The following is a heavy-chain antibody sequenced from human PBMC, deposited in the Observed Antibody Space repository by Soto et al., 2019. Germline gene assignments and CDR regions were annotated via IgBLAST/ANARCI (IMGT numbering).Heavy chain of an antibody. CDR3: ARGVGYNWFAP. V-gene: IGHV3-48*02. J-gene: IGHJ5*02. D-gene: IGHD6-13*01. Sequence: EVQLVESGGGLVQPGGSLRLSCAASGFTFSSYTMNWVRQAPGKGLEWVSYISSSSTIYYADSVKGRFTISRDNAKNSLYLQMNSLRDEDTAVYYCARGVGYNWFAPWGQGTLVTVSS. CDR2: ISSSSTI. CDR1: GFTFSSYT.